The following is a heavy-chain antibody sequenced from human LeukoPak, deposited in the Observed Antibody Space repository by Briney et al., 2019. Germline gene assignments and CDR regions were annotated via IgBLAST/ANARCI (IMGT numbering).Heavy chain of an antibody. D-gene: IGHD3-3*01. Sequence: SETLSLTCTVPGGSISSYYWSWIRQPPGKGLEWIGYIYTSGSTNYNPSLKSRVTISVDTSKNQFSLKLSSVTAADTAVYYCARLNPRTYYDFWSGGGFDYWGQGTLVTVSS. V-gene: IGHV4-4*09. CDR3: ARLNPRTYYDFWSGGGFDY. CDR1: GGSISSYY. CDR2: IYTSGST. J-gene: IGHJ4*02.